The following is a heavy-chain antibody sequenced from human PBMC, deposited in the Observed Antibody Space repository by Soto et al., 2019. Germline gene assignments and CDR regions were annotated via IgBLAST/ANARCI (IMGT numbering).Heavy chain of an antibody. CDR3: ARDRQQLNWFDP. J-gene: IGHJ5*02. CDR2: INPSSSGT. V-gene: IGHV1-46*01. CDR1: GYTFTSYG. Sequence: ASVKVSCKASGYTFTSYGISWVRQAPGQGLEWMGIINPSSSGTSYAQKFRGRVTMTRDTSTSTIYMELSSLRSEDTAVYYCARDRQQLNWFDPWGQGTLVTVSS. D-gene: IGHD6-13*01.